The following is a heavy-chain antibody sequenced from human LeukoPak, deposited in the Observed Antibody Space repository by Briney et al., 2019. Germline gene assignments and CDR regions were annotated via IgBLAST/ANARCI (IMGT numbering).Heavy chain of an antibody. V-gene: IGHV3-30*18. CDR3: AKERGYSYGHYYYYYGMDV. D-gene: IGHD5-18*01. J-gene: IGHJ6*02. Sequence: AGGSLRLSCAASGFTFSSYGMHWVRQAPGKGLEWVAVISYDGSNKYYADSVKGRFTISRDNSKNTLYLQMNSLRAEDTAVYYCAKERGYSYGHYYYYYGMDVWGQGTTVTVSS. CDR1: GFTFSSYG. CDR2: ISYDGSNK.